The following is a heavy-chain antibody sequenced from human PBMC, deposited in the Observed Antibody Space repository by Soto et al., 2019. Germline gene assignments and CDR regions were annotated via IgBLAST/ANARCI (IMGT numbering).Heavy chain of an antibody. CDR1: GFTLNNYY. Sequence: GGSLRLSCAASGFTLNNYYLSWVRQAPGRGLEWVGNIKGDGSDPHYVDSVKGRFTISRDNAENSIYLQMNSLKAEDTAMYYCARDPVTADWGQGTLVTVSS. CDR3: ARDPVTAD. J-gene: IGHJ4*02. V-gene: IGHV3-7*03. CDR2: IKGDGSDP.